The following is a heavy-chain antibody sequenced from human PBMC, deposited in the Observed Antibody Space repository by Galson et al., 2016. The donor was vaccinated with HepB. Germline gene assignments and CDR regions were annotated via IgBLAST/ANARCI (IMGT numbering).Heavy chain of an antibody. CDR1: GGSFSDSY. J-gene: IGHJ3*02. Sequence: SETLSLTCAVYGGSFSDSYWSWIRQPPGKGLEWIGEINRSGNTNYNPSLNSRDNISVDTSKSQFSRKLSSVTAADAAVYYCARGGRPRIWCQGTMVTVSS. CDR2: INRSGNT. V-gene: IGHV4-34*01. D-gene: IGHD3-10*01. CDR3: ARGGRPRI.